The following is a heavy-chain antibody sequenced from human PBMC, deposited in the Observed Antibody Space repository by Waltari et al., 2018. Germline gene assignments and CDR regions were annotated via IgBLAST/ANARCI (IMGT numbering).Heavy chain of an antibody. D-gene: IGHD3-3*01. CDR3: TRADYDFWSGYYQYYFDY. J-gene: IGHJ4*02. V-gene: IGHV3-49*04. CDR2: IRSKAYGGTT. Sequence: EVQLVESGGGLVQPGRSLRLSCTASGFTFGDYAMSWVRQAPGQGLEWVGFIRSKAYGGTTEYAASVKGRFTISRDDSKSIAYLQMNSLKTEDTAVYYCTRADYDFWSGYYQYYFDYWGQGTLVTVSS. CDR1: GFTFGDYA.